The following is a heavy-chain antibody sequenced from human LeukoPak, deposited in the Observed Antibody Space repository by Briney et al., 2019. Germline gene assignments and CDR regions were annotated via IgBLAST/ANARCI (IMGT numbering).Heavy chain of an antibody. Sequence: GGSLRLSCAASGFTFSSNDIHWVRQAPGKGLEWVVVISYEGGNKYYADSVKGRFAISRDNSKNTLYLQMNSLRAEDTAVYYCAKGTHYYDSSGYWGAFDIWGQGTMVTVSS. V-gene: IGHV3-30*18. CDR3: AKGTHYYDSSGYWGAFDI. CDR1: GFTFSSND. D-gene: IGHD3-22*01. CDR2: ISYEGGNK. J-gene: IGHJ3*02.